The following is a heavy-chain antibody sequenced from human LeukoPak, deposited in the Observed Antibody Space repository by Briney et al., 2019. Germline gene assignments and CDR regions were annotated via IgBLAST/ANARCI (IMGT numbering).Heavy chain of an antibody. CDR2: ISGSGGSA. D-gene: IGHD1-26*01. J-gene: IGHJ4*02. CDR1: GFTFSNYA. V-gene: IGHV3-23*01. Sequence: PGGSLRLSCAASGFTFSNYAMTWVRQAPGKGLEWVSTISGSGGSAYYADSVKGRFTISRDNSKNTLYLQMYTLRAEDTAVYYCAKSEAEQFHPYFDYWGQGTLVTVSS. CDR3: AKSEAEQFHPYFDY.